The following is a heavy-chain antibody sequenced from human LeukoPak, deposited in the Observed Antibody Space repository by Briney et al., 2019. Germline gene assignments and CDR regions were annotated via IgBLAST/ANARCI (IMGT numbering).Heavy chain of an antibody. CDR1: GFTFSSYW. CDR2: IKQDGSEK. J-gene: IGHJ3*02. CDR3: ARDTGPFGAFDI. Sequence: GVSLRLSCAASGFTFSSYWMSWVRRAPGKGLEWVANIKQDGSEKSYVDSVKGRFTISRDNARNSLSLQMNSLRAEDTAVYYCARDTGPFGAFDIWGQGTMVTVSS. D-gene: IGHD1-14*01. V-gene: IGHV3-7*01.